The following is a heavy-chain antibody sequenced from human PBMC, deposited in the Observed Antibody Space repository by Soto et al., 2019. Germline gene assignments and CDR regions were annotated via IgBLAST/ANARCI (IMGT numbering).Heavy chain of an antibody. J-gene: IGHJ4*02. D-gene: IGHD4-17*01. CDR2: ISYDGSNK. Sequence: QVQLVESGGGVVQPGRSLRLSCAASGFTFSSYAMHWVRQAPGKGLEWVAVISYDGSNKYYADSVKGRFTISRDNSKNTLYLQMNSLRAEDTAVYYCARDPSLYGDYDYWGQGTLVTVSS. CDR3: ARDPSLYGDYDY. V-gene: IGHV3-30-3*01. CDR1: GFTFSSYA.